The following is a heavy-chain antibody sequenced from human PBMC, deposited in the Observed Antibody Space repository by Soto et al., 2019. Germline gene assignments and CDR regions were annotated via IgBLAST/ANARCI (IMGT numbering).Heavy chain of an antibody. CDR2: IYYSGST. V-gene: IGHV4-39*01. J-gene: IGHJ3*02. D-gene: IGHD2-15*01. CDR1: GGSISSSSYY. CDR3: ARYSGGAFDI. Sequence: SETLSLTCTVSGGSISSSSYYWGWIRQPPGKGLEWIGSIYYSGSTYYNPSLKSRVTISVDTSKNQFSLKLSSVTAADTAVYYCARYSGGAFDIWGQGTMVNVSS.